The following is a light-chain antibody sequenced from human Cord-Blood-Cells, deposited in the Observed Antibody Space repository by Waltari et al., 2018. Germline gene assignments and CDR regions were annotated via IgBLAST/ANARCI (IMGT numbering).Light chain of an antibody. CDR3: SSYTSSSTLV. CDR2: DVI. Sequence: QSALTQPASLSGSPGQSITISCTGSSSDVGGYNYVSWYQQHPGKAPKLMIYDVINRPAGVSKRFSGSKSGNTASLTISGLQAEDEAEYYCSSYTSSSTLVFGTGTKVTVL. V-gene: IGLV2-14*01. J-gene: IGLJ1*01. CDR1: SSDVGGYNY.